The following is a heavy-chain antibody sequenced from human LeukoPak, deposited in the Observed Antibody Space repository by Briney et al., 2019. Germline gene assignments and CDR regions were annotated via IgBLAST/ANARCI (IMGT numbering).Heavy chain of an antibody. D-gene: IGHD4-11*01. CDR2: IYTSGST. V-gene: IGHV4-61*02. J-gene: IGHJ4*02. Sequence: SQTLSLTCTVSGGSIGSGSYYWSWIRQPAGKGLEWIGRIYTSGSTNYNPSLKSRVTISVDTSKNQFSLKLSSVTAADTAVYYCARGGYSNFEFFVYYFDYWGQGTLVTVSS. CDR1: GGSIGSGSYY. CDR3: ARGGYSNFEFFVYYFDY.